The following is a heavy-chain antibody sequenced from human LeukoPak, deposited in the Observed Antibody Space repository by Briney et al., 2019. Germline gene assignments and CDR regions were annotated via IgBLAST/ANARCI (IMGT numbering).Heavy chain of an antibody. V-gene: IGHV3-49*04. CDR1: GFTFGDYA. D-gene: IGHD2-2*01. CDR3: TRAPHPRCSSSGCYLDY. CDR2: IQVKAYGGAT. J-gene: IGHJ4*02. Sequence: GRSLRLSCSTSGFTFGDYAMSWVRQAPGKGLEWVGFIQVKAYGGATKYAASVNGRFSISRDDSQSIANLQMNDLKTEDTAVYYCTRAPHPRCSSSGCYLDYWGQGTLVTVSS.